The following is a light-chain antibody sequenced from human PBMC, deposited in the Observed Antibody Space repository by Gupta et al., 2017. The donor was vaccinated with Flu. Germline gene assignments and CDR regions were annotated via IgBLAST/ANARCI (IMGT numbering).Light chain of an antibody. CDR2: RAS. J-gene: IGKJ1*01. CDR1: QTINSW. Sequence: DIQMTQSPSTLSASVGDRVTIACRASQTINSWLAWYQQKPGKAPKLLIYRASSLESGVPSRFSGSGSGTEFTLTINSLQPDDFAAYYCQQDNSYPTFGQGTKVEIK. V-gene: IGKV1-5*03. CDR3: QQDNSYPT.